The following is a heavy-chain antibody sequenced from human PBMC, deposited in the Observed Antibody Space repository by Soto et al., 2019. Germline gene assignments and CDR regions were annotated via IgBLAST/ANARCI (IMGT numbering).Heavy chain of an antibody. CDR1: GFTFSSYS. V-gene: IGHV3-21*01. Sequence: EVQLVESGGGLVKPGGSLRLSCAASGFTFSSYSMHWVRQAPGKGLEWVSSISSSSSYIYYADSVKGRFTISRDNAKNSLYLQMNCLRAKDTAVYYCARDVYSSSSGAFDIWGQGTMVTVSS. J-gene: IGHJ3*02. CDR2: ISSSSSYI. D-gene: IGHD6-6*01. CDR3: ARDVYSSSSGAFDI.